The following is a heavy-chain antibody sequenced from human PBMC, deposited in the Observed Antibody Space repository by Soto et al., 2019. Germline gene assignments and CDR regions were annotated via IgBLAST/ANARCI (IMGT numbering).Heavy chain of an antibody. D-gene: IGHD3-3*01. CDR2: INSDGSST. Sequence: GSLRLSCAASGFTFSSYWMHWVRQAPGKGLVWVSRINSDGSSTSYADSVKGRFTISRDNAKNTLYLQMNSLRAEDTAVYYCASKYYDFWSGYYRSYYGMDVWGQGTTVTVSS. J-gene: IGHJ6*02. V-gene: IGHV3-74*01. CDR1: GFTFSSYW. CDR3: ASKYYDFWSGYYRSYYGMDV.